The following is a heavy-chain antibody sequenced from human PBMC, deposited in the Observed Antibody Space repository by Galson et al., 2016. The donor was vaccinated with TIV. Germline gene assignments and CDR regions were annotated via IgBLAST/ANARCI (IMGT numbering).Heavy chain of an antibody. J-gene: IGHJ5*02. V-gene: IGHV5-10-1*01. Sequence: QSGAEVKKPGESLRISCKGSGYSFTRYWINWMRQMPGKGLEWIGRIDPSDSYTNYSPSFQGHVTISVDKSVDTAYLQWSSLKASDTAIDYCARGVSTGSGWLDPWGQGTLVTVSS. CDR1: GYSFTRYW. D-gene: IGHD5/OR15-5a*01. CDR2: IDPSDSYT. CDR3: ARGVSTGSGWLDP.